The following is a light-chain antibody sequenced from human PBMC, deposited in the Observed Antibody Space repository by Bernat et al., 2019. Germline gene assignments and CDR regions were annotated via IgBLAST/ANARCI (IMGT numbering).Light chain of an antibody. CDR1: QSVSSSY. CDR2: GAS. J-gene: IGKJ4*01. Sequence: EIVLTQSPGTLSLSPGERATLSCRASQSVSSSYLAWYQQKPGQAPRLLIYGASSRATGIPDRFSGSGSGQDFTLTISRLEPEDFAVYYWQQYGSSPLTFGGGTKVEI. CDR3: QQYGSSPLT. V-gene: IGKV3-20*01.